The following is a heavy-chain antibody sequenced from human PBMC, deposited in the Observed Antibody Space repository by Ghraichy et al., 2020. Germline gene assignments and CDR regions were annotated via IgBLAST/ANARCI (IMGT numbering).Heavy chain of an antibody. CDR1: GGFISGHY. J-gene: IGHJ4*02. Sequence: SETLSLTCTVSGGFISGHYWSWIRQSPGKRLEWIGYIYDNGNTNYNPSLKSRVSMSVDSSRNQISLRLNSMTAADTAVFYCARHGYRTYCGTGCFSDYFDYWGQGALVTVSS. D-gene: IGHD2-21*02. CDR2: IYDNGNT. CDR3: ARHGYRTYCGTGCFSDYFDY. V-gene: IGHV4-59*08.